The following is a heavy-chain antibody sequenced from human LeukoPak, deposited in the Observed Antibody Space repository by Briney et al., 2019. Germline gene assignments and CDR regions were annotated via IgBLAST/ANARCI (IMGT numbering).Heavy chain of an antibody. Sequence: GGSLRLSCAASGFTFSHHAMSWARHSLGERLEWVSVIIGDGSNTHYADSVKGRFTISRDNSNNMLYLQMDSLRGEDTAVYYCAKSMTTTNVDWFDPWGQGTLVTVSS. D-gene: IGHD2-8*01. CDR1: GFTFSHHA. CDR3: AKSMTTTNVDWFDP. CDR2: IIGDGSNT. V-gene: IGHV3-23*01. J-gene: IGHJ5*02.